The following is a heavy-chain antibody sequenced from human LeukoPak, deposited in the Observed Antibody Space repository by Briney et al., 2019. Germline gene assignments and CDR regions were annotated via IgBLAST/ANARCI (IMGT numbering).Heavy chain of an antibody. J-gene: IGHJ5*02. Sequence: GGSLRLSCAASGFTFSSYAMSWVRQAPGKGLEWVSAISGSGGSTYYADSVKGRFTISRDNSKNTLYLQMNSLRAEDTAVYSCAKEGADDFWSGYNNWFDPWGQGTLVTVSS. CDR3: AKEGADDFWSGYNNWFDP. CDR2: ISGSGGST. D-gene: IGHD3-3*01. V-gene: IGHV3-23*01. CDR1: GFTFSSYA.